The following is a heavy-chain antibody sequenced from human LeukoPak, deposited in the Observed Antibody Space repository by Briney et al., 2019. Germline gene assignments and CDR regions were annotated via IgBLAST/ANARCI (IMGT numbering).Heavy chain of an antibody. J-gene: IGHJ5*02. D-gene: IGHD5-12*01. CDR1: GFTVSSNY. CDR3: AKNEVAPLGWFDP. V-gene: IGHV3-23*01. CDR2: ISGSGGST. Sequence: PGGSLRLSCAASGFTVSSNYMSWVRQAPGKGLEWASSISGSGGSTYYADSVKGRFTISRDNSNNTLYLQMNSLRAEDTAVYYCAKNEVAPLGWFDPWGQGTLVTVSS.